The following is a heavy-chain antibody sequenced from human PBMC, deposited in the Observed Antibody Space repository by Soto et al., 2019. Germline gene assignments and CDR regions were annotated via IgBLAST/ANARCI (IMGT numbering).Heavy chain of an antibody. V-gene: IGHV4-59*08. J-gene: IGHJ4*02. D-gene: IGHD2-15*01. Sequence: PSETLSLTCTVSGGAISTYYWSWIRQPPGKGLEWIGYVHYSGSTNYNPSLKSRATISVDTSRSQFSLNLSSVTAADTAVYYCATMGTPATGLYFFDYWGQGSLVTVSS. CDR2: VHYSGST. CDR1: GGAISTYY. CDR3: ATMGTPATGLYFFDY.